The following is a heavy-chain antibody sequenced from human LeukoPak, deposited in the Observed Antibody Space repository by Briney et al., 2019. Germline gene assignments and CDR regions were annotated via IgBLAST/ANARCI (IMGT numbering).Heavy chain of an antibody. Sequence: ASVKVSCKASGYTFTGHYMHWVRQARGQRLEWMGRINPNSGGTYYAEKFQGRVTMTSDTSINTAYMELSSLTSDDAAVYYCARDGSGLGCCSGGNCWFDPWGQGTLVTVSS. J-gene: IGHJ5*02. D-gene: IGHD2-15*01. CDR3: ARDGSGLGCCSGGNCWFDP. CDR2: INPNSGGT. CDR1: GYTFTGHY. V-gene: IGHV1-2*02.